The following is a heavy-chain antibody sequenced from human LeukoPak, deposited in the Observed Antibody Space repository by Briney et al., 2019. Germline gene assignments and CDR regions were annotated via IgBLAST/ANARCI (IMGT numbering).Heavy chain of an antibody. CDR1: GYTFTGYY. CDR2: INTNTGTP. D-gene: IGHD3-22*01. CDR3: ARAEYFDDSSGYYPFDY. J-gene: IGHJ4*02. V-gene: IGHV7-4-1*02. Sequence: GASVKVSCKASGYTFTGYYMHWVRQAPGQGLEWMGWINTNTGTPTYAQGFTGRIVFSLDTSVSTAYLQISSLKAEDTAVYYCARAEYFDDSSGYYPFDYWGQGTLVTVSS.